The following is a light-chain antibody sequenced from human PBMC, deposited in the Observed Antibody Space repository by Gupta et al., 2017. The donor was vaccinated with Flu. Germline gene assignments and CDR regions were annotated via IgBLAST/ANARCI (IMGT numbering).Light chain of an antibody. J-gene: IGKJ2*01. CDR1: QSVSSN. CDR2: GAS. Sequence: ETVTTQPPATLSVSPRERATLSCRASQSVSSNLAWYQQKPGQAPRLLIYGASTRATGIPARFSGSGSGTEFTLTISSLQSEDFAVYYCQQYNNWPPGTFGQGTKLEIK. CDR3: QQYNNWPPGT. V-gene: IGKV3-15*01.